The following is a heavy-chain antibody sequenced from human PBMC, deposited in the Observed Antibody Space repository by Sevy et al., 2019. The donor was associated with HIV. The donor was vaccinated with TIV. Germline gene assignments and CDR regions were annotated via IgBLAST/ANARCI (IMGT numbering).Heavy chain of an antibody. V-gene: IGHV1-24*01. CDR1: GYTLSQLS. CDR2: FDPEDGRT. Sequence: ASVKVSCKVSGYTLSQLSMHWVRQAPGKGLEWVGTFDPEDGRTIYAQKFQGRVTMTEGTSTDTAYMELNSLNSEDTAVYYCATTKDYYDSSGYPFDYWGQGTQVTVSS. J-gene: IGHJ4*02. D-gene: IGHD3-22*01. CDR3: ATTKDYYDSSGYPFDY.